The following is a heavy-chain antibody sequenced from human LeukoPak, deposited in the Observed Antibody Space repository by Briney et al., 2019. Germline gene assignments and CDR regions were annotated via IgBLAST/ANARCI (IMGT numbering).Heavy chain of an antibody. D-gene: IGHD2-21*02. CDR3: AKGLRDRDIVVVTTHFDY. J-gene: IGHJ4*02. Sequence: AGGSLRLSCAASGFTFSSYGMHWVRQAPGKGLEWVAFIRYDGSNKYYADSVKGRFTISRDNSKNTLYLQMNSLRAEDTAVYYCAKGLRDRDIVVVTTHFDYWGQGTLVTVSS. V-gene: IGHV3-30*02. CDR2: IRYDGSNK. CDR1: GFTFSSYG.